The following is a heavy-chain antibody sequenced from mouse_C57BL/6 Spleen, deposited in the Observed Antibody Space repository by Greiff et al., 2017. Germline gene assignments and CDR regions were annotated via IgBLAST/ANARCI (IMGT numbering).Heavy chain of an antibody. CDR1: GYTFTSYW. CDR3: ARATTVVARAFDY. Sequence: VQLQQPGTELVKPGASVKLSCKASGYTFTSYWMHWVKQRPGQGLEWIGNINPSNGGTNYNEKFKSKATLTVDKSSSTAYMQLSSLTSEDSAVYYCARATTVVARAFDYWGHGTTLTVSS. D-gene: IGHD1-1*01. CDR2: INPSNGGT. J-gene: IGHJ2*01. V-gene: IGHV1-53*01.